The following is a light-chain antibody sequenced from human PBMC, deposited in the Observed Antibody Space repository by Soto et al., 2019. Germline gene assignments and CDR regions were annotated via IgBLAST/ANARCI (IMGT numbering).Light chain of an antibody. Sequence: QSVLTQPASVSGSPGQSITISCSGTSSDVGGYDSVSWYQQHPGKAPKVIIYEVNKRPSGISNRFSGSKSGNTASLTISGLQAEDEADYYCCSYTNIATRVFGGGTKVTVL. CDR2: EVN. CDR1: SSDVGGYDS. V-gene: IGLV2-14*03. J-gene: IGLJ2*01. CDR3: CSYTNIATRV.